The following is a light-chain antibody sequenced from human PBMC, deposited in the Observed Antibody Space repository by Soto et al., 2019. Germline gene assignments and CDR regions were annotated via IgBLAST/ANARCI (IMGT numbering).Light chain of an antibody. CDR2: WAS. V-gene: IGKV4-1*01. CDR1: QSGLYSSNNKNY. CDR3: QQYYSSPYT. Sequence: DIVMTQSPDSLAVSLGERATINCKSSQSGLYSSNNKNYLAWYQQKPGQPPKLLIYWASTRESGVPDRFSGSGSGTDFTLTNSSLQAEDVAVYYCQQYYSSPYTFGQGTKVEIK. J-gene: IGKJ2*01.